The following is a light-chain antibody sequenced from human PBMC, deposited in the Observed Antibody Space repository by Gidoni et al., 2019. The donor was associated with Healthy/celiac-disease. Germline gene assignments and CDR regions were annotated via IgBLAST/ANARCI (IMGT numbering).Light chain of an antibody. CDR2: GAS. Sequence: EIVLTQSPATLSLSPGERAILSCRASQSLGTFLVWYQHKPGQAPRLLIYGASTRSTGVPARFSGAGSGTDFTLTIASLEPEDFAIYYCQQRGRWPLTFGGXTRVEI. CDR3: QQRGRWPLT. J-gene: IGKJ4*01. CDR1: QSLGTF. V-gene: IGKV3-11*01.